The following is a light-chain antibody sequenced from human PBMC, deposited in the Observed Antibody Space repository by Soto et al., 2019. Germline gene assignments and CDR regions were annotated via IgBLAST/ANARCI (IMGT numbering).Light chain of an antibody. CDR3: QQYNSFTWT. V-gene: IGKV1-5*03. CDR1: QSISSW. J-gene: IGKJ1*01. CDR2: KAS. Sequence: IQMTQSPSTLSASVGDRVTITCPASQSISSWLAWYQQKPGKAPKLMIYKASSLESGVPSRFSGSGSGTAFTLTISSLQPDDFATYYCQQYNSFTWTFGQGTKVDIK.